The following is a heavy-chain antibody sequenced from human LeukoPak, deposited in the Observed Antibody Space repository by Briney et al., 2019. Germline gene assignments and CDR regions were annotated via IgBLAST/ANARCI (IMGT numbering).Heavy chain of an antibody. CDR3: VKGRVATPRLGFDY. V-gene: IGHV3-64D*06. D-gene: IGHD5-12*01. Sequence: PGGSLRLSCSASGFTFSSYAMHWVRQAPGKGLEYVSAISSNGGSTYYADSVKGRFTISRDNSKNTLYLQMSSLRAEDTAVYYCVKGRVATPRLGFDYWGQGTLVTVSS. CDR1: GFTFSSYA. J-gene: IGHJ4*02. CDR2: ISSNGGST.